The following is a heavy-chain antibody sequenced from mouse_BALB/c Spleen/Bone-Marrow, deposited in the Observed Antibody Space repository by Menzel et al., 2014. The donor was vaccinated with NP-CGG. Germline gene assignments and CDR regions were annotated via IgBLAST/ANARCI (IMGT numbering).Heavy chain of an antibody. V-gene: IGHV1-18*01. D-gene: IGHD2-2*01. Sequence: VQLKESGPEVVKPGASVKISCKTSGYTFTEYTMHWVKQSHGKSLEWIGGINPNNGGTTYNQKFKGKATLTVDKSSSTAYMELRSLTSEDSAVYYCARSYGYERSWFAYWGQGTLVPVSA. CDR3: ARSYGYERSWFAY. J-gene: IGHJ3*01. CDR1: GYTFTEYT. CDR2: INPNNGGT.